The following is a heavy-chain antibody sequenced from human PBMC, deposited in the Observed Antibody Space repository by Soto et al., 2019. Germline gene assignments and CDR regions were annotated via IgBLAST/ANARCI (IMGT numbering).Heavy chain of an antibody. V-gene: IGHV3-33*01. CDR2: IWYDGSNK. CDR1: GFTFSSYG. D-gene: IGHD2-15*01. J-gene: IGHJ3*02. Sequence: GGSLRLSCAASGFTFSSYGMHWVRQAPGKGLEWVAVIWYDGSNKYYADSVKGRFTISRDNSKNTLYLQMNSLRAEDTAVYYCARDPPLGYCSGGSCYRGAFDIWGQGTMVTVS. CDR3: ARDPPLGYCSGGSCYRGAFDI.